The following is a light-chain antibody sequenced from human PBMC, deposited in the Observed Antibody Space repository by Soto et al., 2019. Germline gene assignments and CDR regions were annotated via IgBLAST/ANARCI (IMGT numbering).Light chain of an antibody. CDR2: GAS. J-gene: IGKJ2*01. Sequence: IVMTQSPATLSVSPGERATLSCRASQSVSSNLAWYQQKPGQAPRLLIFGASIRDTVVPARFSAGGSGTEFTLTISSLQSEDFAIYYCQQYNDWPTYTFGQGTKLDIK. CDR1: QSVSSN. CDR3: QQYNDWPTYT. V-gene: IGKV3-15*01.